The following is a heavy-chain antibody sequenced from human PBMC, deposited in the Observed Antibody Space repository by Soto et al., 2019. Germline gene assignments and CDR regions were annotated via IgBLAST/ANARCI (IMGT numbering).Heavy chain of an antibody. J-gene: IGHJ6*02. CDR1: GFTFSSYS. Sequence: EVQLVESGGGLVKPGGSLRLSCAASGFTFSSYSMNWVRQAPGKGLEWVSSISSSSSYIYYADSVKGRFTISRDNAKNSLYLQMNSLRAEVTAVYYCARVSTAYYYGMDVWGQGPTVTVSS. V-gene: IGHV3-21*01. CDR2: ISSSSSYI. CDR3: ARVSTAYYYGMDV.